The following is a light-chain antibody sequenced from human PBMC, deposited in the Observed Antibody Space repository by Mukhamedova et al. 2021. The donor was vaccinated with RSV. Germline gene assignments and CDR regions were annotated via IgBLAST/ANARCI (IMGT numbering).Light chain of an antibody. V-gene: IGLV6-57*01. J-gene: IGLJ2*01. Sequence: RPGSSPTNVIFEDSLRPSGVPERFSGSIDSPSISASLTITGLTTEDEAAYYCQSYDSANHVIFDGGIKLTVL. CDR3: QSYDSANHVI. CDR2: EDS.